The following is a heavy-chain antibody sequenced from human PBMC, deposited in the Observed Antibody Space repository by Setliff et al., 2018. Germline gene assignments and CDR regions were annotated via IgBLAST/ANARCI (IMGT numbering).Heavy chain of an antibody. V-gene: IGHV4-34*01. D-gene: IGHD6-6*01. Sequence: SETLSLTCAASGGSFTYYYWTWIRQPPGKGLEWIGETNHLGTTNYNPSLKNRVSMSIDTAKNQFSLKVPSVTAADTATYYCARGRNVAARLLDSWGQGTLVTVSS. CDR1: GGSFTYYY. J-gene: IGHJ5*01. CDR2: TNHLGTT. CDR3: ARGRNVAARLLDS.